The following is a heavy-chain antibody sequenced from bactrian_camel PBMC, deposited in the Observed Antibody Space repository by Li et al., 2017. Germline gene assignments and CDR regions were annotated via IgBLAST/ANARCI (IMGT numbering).Heavy chain of an antibody. J-gene: IGHJ4*01. CDR1: GYTYSTYY. V-gene: IGHV3S40*01. Sequence: DVQLVESGGGSVEAGGSLTLSCVASGYTYSTYYIGWFRQKPGKEREGVAAIEGDGDTTYADSVKGRFASSVDNTRDTVYLHLTGLQPDDTAVYYCGADLTYWGQGTQVTVS. CDR2: IEGDGDTT. CDR3: GADLTY.